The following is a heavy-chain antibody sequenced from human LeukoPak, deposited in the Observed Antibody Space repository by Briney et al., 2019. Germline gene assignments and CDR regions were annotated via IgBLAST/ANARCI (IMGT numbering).Heavy chain of an antibody. J-gene: IGHJ4*02. CDR3: AKDPLLWLGGTAGIMSY. V-gene: IGHV3-23*01. D-gene: IGHD3-10*01. CDR2: ISGSGDST. Sequence: PGGSLRLSCAASGFTFKNYAMSWVRQAPGKGLEWVSAISGSGDSTYNADSVKGRFTISRDNSKHTLYLQVNSLRAEDTAVYYCAKDPLLWLGGTAGIMSYWGQGPLVTVSS. CDR1: GFTFKNYA.